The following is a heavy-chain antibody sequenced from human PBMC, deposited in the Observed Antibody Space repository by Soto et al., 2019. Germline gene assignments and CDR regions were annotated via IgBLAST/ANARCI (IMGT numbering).Heavy chain of an antibody. CDR1: GGTFSSYA. CDR3: ASNADYYDSSDYYYYGMDV. D-gene: IGHD3-22*01. J-gene: IGHJ6*02. CDR2: IIPISGTA. V-gene: IGHV1-69*01. Sequence: QVQLVQSGAEVKKPGSSVKVSCKASGGTFSSYAISWVRQAPGQGLEWMGGIIPISGTANYAQKFQGRVRITAGESTSTAYMELSSLRSEDTAVYYCASNADYYDSSDYYYYGMDVWGQGTTVTVSS.